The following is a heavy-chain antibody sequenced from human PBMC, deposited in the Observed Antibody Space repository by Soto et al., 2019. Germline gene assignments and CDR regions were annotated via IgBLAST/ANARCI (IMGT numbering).Heavy chain of an antibody. D-gene: IGHD6-13*01. CDR1: GFTLSNAW. J-gene: IGHJ6*03. Sequence: PGGSLTLSCAASGFTLSNAWMSWVRQAPGKGLEYVGRIKSKTDGETTDYAAPVKGRFTISRDDSENTLFLQMNSLRAEDTAVYYCAKEAAYSSSWYGYYYMDVWGKGTMVTVSS. CDR3: AKEAAYSSSWYGYYYMDV. V-gene: IGHV3-15*01. CDR2: IKSKTDGETT.